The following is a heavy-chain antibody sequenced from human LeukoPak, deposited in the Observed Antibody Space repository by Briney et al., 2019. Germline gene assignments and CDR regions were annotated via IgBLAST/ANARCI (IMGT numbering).Heavy chain of an antibody. CDR3: AREGDFDWLFHY. D-gene: IGHD3-9*01. J-gene: IGHJ4*02. CDR2: IWYDGSNE. V-gene: IGHV3-33*01. Sequence: GGSLRLSCAASGFTFSSYGMHWVRQAPGKGLEWVALIWYDGSNEYYADSVKGRFTISRDNSKNALYLQMNSLRAEDTAVYHCAREGDFDWLFHYWGQGTLVTVSS. CDR1: GFTFSSYG.